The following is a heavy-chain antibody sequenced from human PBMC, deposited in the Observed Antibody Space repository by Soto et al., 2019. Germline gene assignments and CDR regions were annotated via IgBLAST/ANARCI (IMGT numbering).Heavy chain of an antibody. CDR2: IYYSGST. V-gene: IGHV4-39*01. CDR1: GGSISSSSYY. D-gene: IGHD3-10*01. J-gene: IGHJ6*02. Sequence: QLQLQESGPGLVKPSETLSLTCTVSGGSISSSSYYWGWIRQPPGKGLEWIGSIYYSGSTYYNPSLKSRVTISVDTSKNQFSRKLSSVTAADTAVYYCARRPLWFGELLNYYYYGMDVWGQGTTVTVSS. CDR3: ARRPLWFGELLNYYYYGMDV.